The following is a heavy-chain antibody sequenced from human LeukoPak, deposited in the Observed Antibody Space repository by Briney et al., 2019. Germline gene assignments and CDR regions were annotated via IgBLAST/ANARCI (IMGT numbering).Heavy chain of an antibody. CDR1: GFTVSSSY. CDR3: AREGRDSGSFFDAFDI. V-gene: IGHV3-53*01. J-gene: IGHJ3*02. Sequence: PGGSLRLSCAASGFTVSSSYMNWVRQAPGRGLEWVSLVYDDGSTYYADSVKGRFTISRDNAKNSLYLQMNSLRAEDTAVYYCAREGRDSGSFFDAFDIWGQGTMVTVSS. CDR2: VYDDGST. D-gene: IGHD1-26*01.